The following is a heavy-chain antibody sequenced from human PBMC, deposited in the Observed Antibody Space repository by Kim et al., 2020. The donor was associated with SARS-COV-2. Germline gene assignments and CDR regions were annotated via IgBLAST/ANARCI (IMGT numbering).Heavy chain of an antibody. J-gene: IGHJ4*02. D-gene: IGHD3-10*01. CDR1: GFTFSSYG. V-gene: IGHV3-30*18. CDR2: ISYDGSNK. Sequence: GGSLRLSCAASGFTFSSYGMHWVRQAPGKGLEWVAVISYDGSNKYYADSVKGRFTISRDNSKNTLYLQMNSLRAEDTAVYYCAKDGPSRRSYYYGSGSPQVDYWGQGTLVTVSS. CDR3: AKDGPSRRSYYYGSGSPQVDY.